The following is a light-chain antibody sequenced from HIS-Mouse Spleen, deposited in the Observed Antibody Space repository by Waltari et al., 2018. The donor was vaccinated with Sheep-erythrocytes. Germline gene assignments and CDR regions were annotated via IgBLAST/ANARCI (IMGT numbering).Light chain of an antibody. V-gene: IGLV2-11*01. Sequence: QSALTQPRSVSGSPGQSVTISCTGTSSDVGGYNYVSWYQQHPGKAPKLMLYAVSKRPSGVPDRFSGSKSGNTASLTISGLQAEDEADYYCSSYTSSSTLVVFGGGTKLTVL. CDR3: SSYTSSSTLVV. CDR2: AVS. J-gene: IGLJ2*01. CDR1: SSDVGGYNY.